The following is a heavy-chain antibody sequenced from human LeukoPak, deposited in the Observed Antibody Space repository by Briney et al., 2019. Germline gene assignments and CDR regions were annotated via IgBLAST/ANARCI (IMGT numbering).Heavy chain of an antibody. V-gene: IGHV3-15*01. CDR1: GFTFSDAW. D-gene: IGHD2-2*02. J-gene: IGHJ4*02. Sequence: GGSLRLSCAASGFTFSDAWMSWVRQAPGKGLEWVGRIKSNTDGGTTDFAAPVKGRFTISRDDSENALYLQMNSLKTEDTAVYYCTTQLLYEHNFDYWGQGTLVTVSS. CDR3: TTQLLYEHNFDY. CDR2: IKSNTDGGTT.